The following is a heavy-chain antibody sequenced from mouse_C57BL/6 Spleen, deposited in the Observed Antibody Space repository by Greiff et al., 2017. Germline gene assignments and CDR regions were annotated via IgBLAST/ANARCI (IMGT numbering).Heavy chain of an antibody. Sequence: EVQLQQSGPELVKPGASVKMSCKASGYTFTDYNMHWVKQSHGKSLEWIGYINPNYGGTSYNQKFKGKATLTVNKSSSTAYMELRSLTSEDSAVYYCAGITTVVPDAMDYWGQGTSVTVSS. V-gene: IGHV1-22*01. CDR1: GYTFTDYN. D-gene: IGHD1-1*01. CDR3: AGITTVVPDAMDY. J-gene: IGHJ4*01. CDR2: INPNYGGT.